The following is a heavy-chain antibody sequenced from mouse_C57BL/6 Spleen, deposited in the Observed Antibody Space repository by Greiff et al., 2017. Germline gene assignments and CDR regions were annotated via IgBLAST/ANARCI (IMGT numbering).Heavy chain of an antibody. CDR3: ARGLYDGYRFDY. CDR2: IYPRSGNT. D-gene: IGHD2-3*01. V-gene: IGHV1-81*01. J-gene: IGHJ2*01. Sequence: VQLQQSGAELARPGASVKLSCKASGYTFTSYGISWVKQRTGQGLEWIGEIYPRSGNTYYNEKFKGKATLTADKSSSTAYMELRSLTSEDSAVYFCARGLYDGYRFDYWGQGTTLTVSS. CDR1: GYTFTSYG.